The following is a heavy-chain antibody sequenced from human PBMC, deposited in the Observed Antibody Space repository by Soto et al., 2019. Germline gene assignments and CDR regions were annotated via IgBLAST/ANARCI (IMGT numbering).Heavy chain of an antibody. D-gene: IGHD4-17*01. CDR2: IVRDGSED. J-gene: IGHJ5*01. V-gene: IGHV3-33*01. CDR3: ASDDDYEDNGLDS. Sequence: QVQLVESGGGVVQPGRSLRLSCAASGFAFSRHGMHWVRQAPGKGLEWVAVIVRDGSEDYYADSVEGRFTISRDNSKNTLYLEMNNLRPEDTAVYDCASDDDYEDNGLDSWGQGTLVTVSS. CDR1: GFAFSRHG.